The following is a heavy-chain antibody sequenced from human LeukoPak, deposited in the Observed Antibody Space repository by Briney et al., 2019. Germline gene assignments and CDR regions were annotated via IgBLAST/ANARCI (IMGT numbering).Heavy chain of an antibody. CDR1: GFTFSSYW. J-gene: IGHJ4*02. V-gene: IGHV3-7*01. D-gene: IGHD3-22*01. CDR2: IKQDGSEK. Sequence: GGSLRLSCAASGFTFSSYWMSWARQAPGKGLVWVANIKQDGSEKYYVDSVKGRFTISRDNAKNSLYLQMNSPRAEDTAVYYCARRARYYDSSGYTPWGQGTLVTVSS. CDR3: ARRARYYDSSGYTP.